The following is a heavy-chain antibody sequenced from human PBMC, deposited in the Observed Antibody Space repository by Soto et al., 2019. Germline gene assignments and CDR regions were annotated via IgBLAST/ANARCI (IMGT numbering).Heavy chain of an antibody. CDR3: VKNGAYADFFDY. J-gene: IGHJ4*02. D-gene: IGHD2-8*01. CDR1: GFIFNSYA. CDR2: ISGSGDIT. Sequence: EVQLLESGGGLAQPGGSLRLSCAASGFIFNSYAVSWVRQPPGKGLEWVSLISGSGDITYYADSVKGRFSISRDKFNNTLYLQMNSLRAEDTAIYYCVKNGAYADFFDYWGQGTLVTVPS. V-gene: IGHV3-23*01.